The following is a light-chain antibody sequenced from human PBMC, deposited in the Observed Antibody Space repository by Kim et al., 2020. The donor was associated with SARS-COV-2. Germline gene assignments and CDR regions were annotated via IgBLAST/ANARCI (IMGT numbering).Light chain of an antibody. Sequence: QSITISCTGTSSDVGGYNYVSWYQQHPGKAPKLMICDVSNRPSGVSNRFSGSKSGNTASLTISGLQAEDEADYYCCSFTSSSTLYIFGTGTKVTVL. CDR2: DVS. CDR3: CSFTSSSTLYI. J-gene: IGLJ1*01. V-gene: IGLV2-14*03. CDR1: SSDVGGYNY.